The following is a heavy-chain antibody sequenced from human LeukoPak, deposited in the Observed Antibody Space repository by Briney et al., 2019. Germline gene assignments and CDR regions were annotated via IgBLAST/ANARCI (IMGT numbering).Heavy chain of an antibody. J-gene: IGHJ4*02. D-gene: IGHD3-22*01. CDR1: GFTFSDYY. Sequence: PGGSLRLSCAASGFTFSDYYMSWIRQAPGKGLEWVSSISSSSSYIYYADSVKGRFTISRDNAKNSLYLQMNSLRAEDTAVYYCARSSYDSSGYFDWGQGTLVTVSS. CDR3: ARSSYDSSGYFD. V-gene: IGHV3-11*06. CDR2: ISSSSSYI.